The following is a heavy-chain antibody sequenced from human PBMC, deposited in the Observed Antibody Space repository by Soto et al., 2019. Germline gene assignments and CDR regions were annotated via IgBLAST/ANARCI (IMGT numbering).Heavy chain of an antibody. D-gene: IGHD5-12*01. CDR2: ISGSGGST. CDR1: GFTFSSYA. J-gene: IGHJ3*02. Sequence: GGSLRLSCAASGFTFSSYAMSWVRQAPGKGLEWVSAISGSGGSTYYADSVKGRFTISRDNSKNTLYLQMNSLRAEDTAVYYCANDVGYSGYVWSEVAFDIWGQGTMVTVSS. V-gene: IGHV3-23*01. CDR3: ANDVGYSGYVWSEVAFDI.